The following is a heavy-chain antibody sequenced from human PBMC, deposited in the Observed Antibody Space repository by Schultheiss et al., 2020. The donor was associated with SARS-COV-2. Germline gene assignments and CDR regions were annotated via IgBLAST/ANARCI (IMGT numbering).Heavy chain of an antibody. CDR3: ARGGSSIAARYFDY. J-gene: IGHJ4*02. Sequence: SETLSLTCAVYGGSFSGYYWSWIRQPPGKGLEWIGEINHSGRTNYNPSLKSRVTISVDTSKNQFSLKLSSVTAADTAVYYCARGGSSIAARYFDYWGQGTLVTVSS. D-gene: IGHD6-6*01. CDR2: INHSGRT. V-gene: IGHV4-34*01. CDR1: GGSFSGYY.